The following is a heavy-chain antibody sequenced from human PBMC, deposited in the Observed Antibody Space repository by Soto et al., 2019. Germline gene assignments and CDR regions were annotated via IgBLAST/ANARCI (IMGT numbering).Heavy chain of an antibody. CDR1: GGSISSSSYY. V-gene: IGHV4-39*07. CDR2: IYYSGST. Sequence: SETLSLTCTISGGSISSSSYYWGWIRQPPGKGLEWIGSIYYSGSTYYNPSLKSRVTISVDTSKNQFSLKLSSVTAADTAVYYCATTYYYDSSGYLRWGQGPLVTVSS. J-gene: IGHJ4*02. D-gene: IGHD3-22*01. CDR3: ATTYYYDSSGYLR.